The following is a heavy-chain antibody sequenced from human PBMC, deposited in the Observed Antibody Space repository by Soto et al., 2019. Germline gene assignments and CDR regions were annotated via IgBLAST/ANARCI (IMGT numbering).Heavy chain of an antibody. CDR2: ISSNGGST. CDR1: GFTFSSYA. V-gene: IGHV3-64*01. Sequence: EVQLVESGGGLVQPGGSLRLSCAASGFTFSSYAMHWVRQAPGKGLEYVSAISSNGGSTYYANSVKGRFTICRDNSKNTLYLQMGSLRAEDMAVYYCASTGYCSGGSCYSSRAFDIWGQGTMVTVSS. J-gene: IGHJ3*02. CDR3: ASTGYCSGGSCYSSRAFDI. D-gene: IGHD2-15*01.